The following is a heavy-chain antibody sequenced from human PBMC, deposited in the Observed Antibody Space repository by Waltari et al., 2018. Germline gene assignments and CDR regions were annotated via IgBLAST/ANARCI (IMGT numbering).Heavy chain of an antibody. CDR1: GGPFSRYA. CDR3: ATKIAAAGTLRLPTDY. CDR2: IIPIFCTA. J-gene: IGHJ4*02. Sequence: QVQLVQSGAEVKKPGSSVRVSCKASGGPFSRYAISWVRQARGQGLEWMGRIIPIFCTANYAQKFQGRVTITADKSTSTDYMELSSLRSEDTAVYYCATKIAAAGTLRLPTDYWGQGTLVTVSS. V-gene: IGHV1-69*08. D-gene: IGHD6-13*01.